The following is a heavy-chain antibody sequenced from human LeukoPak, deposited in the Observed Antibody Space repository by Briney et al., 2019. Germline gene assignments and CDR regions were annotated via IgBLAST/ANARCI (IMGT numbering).Heavy chain of an antibody. Sequence: GGSLRLSCAASGFTFNSYAMDWVRQAPGKGLEWVSAISGSGGSTYYADSVKGRFTISRDNSKNTLYLQMSSLRAEDTAVYFCVRGYSFGPYGMDVWGQGTTVTVSS. CDR2: ISGSGGST. V-gene: IGHV3-23*01. D-gene: IGHD2-15*01. CDR3: VRGYSFGPYGMDV. CDR1: GFTFNSYA. J-gene: IGHJ6*02.